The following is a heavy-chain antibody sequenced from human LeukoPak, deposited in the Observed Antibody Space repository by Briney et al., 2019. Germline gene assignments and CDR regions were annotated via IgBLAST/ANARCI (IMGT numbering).Heavy chain of an antibody. CDR2: INPSGGST. Sequence: ASVKVSCKASGFTFTNYNMQWVRQAPGQGLEWMGIINPSGGSTNYAQNFQARVTMTRDTSTSTVYMELSSLRSEDTAVYYCARVRDGYNDAYDIWGQGTMVTVPS. CDR3: ARVRDGYNDAYDI. J-gene: IGHJ3*02. D-gene: IGHD5-24*01. CDR1: GFTFTNYN. V-gene: IGHV1-46*01.